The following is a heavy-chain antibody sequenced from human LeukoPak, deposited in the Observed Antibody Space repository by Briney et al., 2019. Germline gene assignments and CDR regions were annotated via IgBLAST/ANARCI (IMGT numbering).Heavy chain of an antibody. J-gene: IGHJ4*02. V-gene: IGHV1-2*02. CDR2: INPNSGGT. Sequence: GASVKVSCKASGYTFTGYYMHWVRQAPGQGLEWMGWINPNSGGTNYAQKFQGRVTMTRDTSISTAYMELSRLRSDDTAVYYCARDYPEPLGIAVAGRMGYWGQGTLVTVTS. CDR3: ARDYPEPLGIAVAGRMGY. D-gene: IGHD6-19*01. CDR1: GYTFTGYY.